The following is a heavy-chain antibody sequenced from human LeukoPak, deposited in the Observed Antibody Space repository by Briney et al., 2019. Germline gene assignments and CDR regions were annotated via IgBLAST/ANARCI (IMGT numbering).Heavy chain of an antibody. CDR1: GFTFSSYW. D-gene: IGHD7-27*01. CDR2: ISSDGSST. CDR3: GRGSGVADY. J-gene: IGHJ4*02. V-gene: IGHV3-74*01. Sequence: PGGSLRLSCAASGFTFSSYWMHWVRQAPGKGLVWVSRISSDGSSTSYADSVKGRFTISRDNAKNTLYLQMTSLRVEDTAVHYCGRGSGVADYWGQGALVTVSS.